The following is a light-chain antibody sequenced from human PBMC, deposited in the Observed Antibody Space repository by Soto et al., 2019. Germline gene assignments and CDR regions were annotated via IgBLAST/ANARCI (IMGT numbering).Light chain of an antibody. V-gene: IGLV2-14*01. CDR3: SSYTSSSTLYV. J-gene: IGLJ1*01. CDR1: SSDVRGYNY. Sequence: QSALTQPASVSGSPGQSITISCTGTSSDVRGYNYVSWYQQHPGKAPKLMIYDVSNRPSGVSNRFSGSKSGNTASLTISGLQAEDEADYYCSSYTSSSTLYVFGTGTKLTVL. CDR2: DVS.